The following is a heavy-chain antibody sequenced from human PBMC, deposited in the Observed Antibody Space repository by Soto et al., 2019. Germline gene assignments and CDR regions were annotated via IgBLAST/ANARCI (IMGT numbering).Heavy chain of an antibody. D-gene: IGHD2-21*02. CDR2: VFSSVSA. Sequence: SETLTLTCIVSGVSVTSYTWSWVRQPANKGLEWIGRVFSSVSATYNPSLKSRVSISMDTAENRISLKLDSVTAADAGVYFCARDGMTTGDTWGPGTLVTVSS. CDR3: ARDGMTTGDT. V-gene: IGHV4-4*07. J-gene: IGHJ4*02. CDR1: GVSVTSYT.